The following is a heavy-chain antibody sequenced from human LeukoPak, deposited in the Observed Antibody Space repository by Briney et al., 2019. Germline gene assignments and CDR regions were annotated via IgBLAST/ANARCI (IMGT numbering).Heavy chain of an antibody. V-gene: IGHV3-7*04. J-gene: IGHJ5*02. CDR1: GFTFSSYA. Sequence: GGSLRLSCAASGFTFSSYAMSWVRQAPGKGLEWVASINEDGSEIHYVDSVKGRFTISRDNAKDSLYLQMNSLTAEDTAMYYCVRAYHPGGWFDPWGQGTLVTVSS. CDR2: INEDGSEI. CDR3: VRAYHPGGWFDP. D-gene: IGHD2-21*01.